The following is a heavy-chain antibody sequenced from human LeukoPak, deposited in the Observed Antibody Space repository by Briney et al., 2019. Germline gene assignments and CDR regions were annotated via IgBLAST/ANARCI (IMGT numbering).Heavy chain of an antibody. CDR3: ARLTPDCSSTSCDYYYHGMDV. V-gene: IGHV4-59*01. D-gene: IGHD2-2*01. Sequence: SETLSLTCTVSGVSISRYYWSWIRQPPGKGLEWIGYVYNSGSTNYNPSLKSRVTISVDMSKDEFSLKLRSVTAADTAVYYCARLTPDCSSTSCDYYYHGMDVWGQGTTVTVSS. CDR2: VYNSGST. CDR1: GVSISRYY. J-gene: IGHJ6*02.